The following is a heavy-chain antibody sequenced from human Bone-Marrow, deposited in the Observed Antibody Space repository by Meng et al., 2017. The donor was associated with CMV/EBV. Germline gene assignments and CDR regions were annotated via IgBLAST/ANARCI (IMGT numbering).Heavy chain of an antibody. J-gene: IGHJ5*02. V-gene: IGHV3-30-3*01. CDR2: ISYDGSNK. D-gene: IGHD3-22*01. CDR3: ARIDSSGYNNWFDP. Sequence: GESLKISCAASGFTFSSYAMHWVRQAPGKGLEWVAVISYDGSNKDYADSVKGRFTISRDNSKNTRYLQMDSLRAEDTAVYYCARIDSSGYNNWFDPWGQGTLVTVPS. CDR1: GFTFSSYA.